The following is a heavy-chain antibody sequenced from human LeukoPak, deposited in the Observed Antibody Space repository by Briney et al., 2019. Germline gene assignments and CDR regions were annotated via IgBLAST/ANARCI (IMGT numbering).Heavy chain of an antibody. CDR2: IIPIFGTA. D-gene: IGHD5-12*01. J-gene: IGHJ6*03. V-gene: IGHV1-69*06. CDR1: GGTFISYA. CDR3: ARAFTSGYDYYYYYYMDV. Sequence: SVKVSCKASGGTFISYAISWVRQAPGQGLEWMGGIIPIFGTANYAQKFQGRVTITADKSTSTAYMELSSLRSEDTAVYYCARAFTSGYDYYYYYYMDVWGKGTTVTVSS.